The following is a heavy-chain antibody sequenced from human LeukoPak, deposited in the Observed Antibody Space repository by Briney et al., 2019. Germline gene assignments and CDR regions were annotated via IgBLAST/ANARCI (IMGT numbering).Heavy chain of an antibody. V-gene: IGHV4-34*01. CDR3: ARGWAALDIVVVPAAPRGSEYFQH. D-gene: IGHD2-2*03. Sequence: PSETLSLTCAVYGGSFSDYYWSWIRQPPGKGLEWIGEINHSGSTNYNPSLKSRVTISVDTSKNQFSLKLSSVTAADTAVYYCARGWAALDIVVVPAAPRGSEYFQHWGQGTLVTVSS. CDR2: INHSGST. J-gene: IGHJ1*01. CDR1: GGSFSDYY.